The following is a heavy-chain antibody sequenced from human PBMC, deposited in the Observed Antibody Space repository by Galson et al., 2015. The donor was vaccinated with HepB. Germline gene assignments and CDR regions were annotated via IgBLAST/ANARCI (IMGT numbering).Heavy chain of an antibody. CDR2: IIPIFGTA. CDR1: GGTFSSYA. V-gene: IGHV1-69*13. J-gene: IGHJ6*02. Sequence: SVKVSCKASGGTFSSYAISWVRQAPGQGLEWMGGIIPIFGTANYAQKFQGRVTITADESTSTAYMELSSLRSEDTAVYYCARTFTEDYGMDVWGQGTTVTVSS. CDR3: ARTFTEDYGMDV.